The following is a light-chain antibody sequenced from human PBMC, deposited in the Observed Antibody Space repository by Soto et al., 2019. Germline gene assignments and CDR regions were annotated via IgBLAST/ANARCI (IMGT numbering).Light chain of an antibody. CDR1: QSVSTY. CDR2: DAS. J-gene: IGKJ4*01. V-gene: IGKV3-11*01. CDR3: QQRSNWPPGLT. Sequence: EIVLTQSPSTLSLSPGERATLSCRASQSVSTYLAWYQQKPGQAPRLFIYDASKRAPGIPARFSGSGSGTDFTLTISSLEPEDFAVYYCQQRSNWPPGLTFGGGTKVDIK.